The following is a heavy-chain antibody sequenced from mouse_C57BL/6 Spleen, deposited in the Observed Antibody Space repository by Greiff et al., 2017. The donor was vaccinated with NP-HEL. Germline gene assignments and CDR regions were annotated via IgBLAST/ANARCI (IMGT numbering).Heavy chain of an antibody. Sequence: EVKVEESGGGLVQPGGSMKLSCVASGFTFSNYWMNWVRQSPEKGLEWVAQIRLKSDNYATHYAESVKGRFTISRDDSKSSVYLQMNNLRAEDTGIYYCTGELLREYFDVWGTGTTVTVSS. CDR1: GFTFSNYW. CDR3: TGELLREYFDV. CDR2: IRLKSDNYAT. J-gene: IGHJ1*03. D-gene: IGHD1-1*01. V-gene: IGHV6-3*01.